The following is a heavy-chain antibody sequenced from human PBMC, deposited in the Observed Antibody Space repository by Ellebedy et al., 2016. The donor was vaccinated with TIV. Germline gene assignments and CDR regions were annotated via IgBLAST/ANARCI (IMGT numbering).Heavy chain of an antibody. CDR2: INTDGSTT. J-gene: IGHJ3*01. D-gene: IGHD4-17*01. Sequence: GGSLRLSCVASGFSLSNYWMSWVRQTPPKGLQWVASINTDGSTTDYVGSVRGRFTISRDNAKNSVFLQMSSLRAEDTATYYCVRDPAYGAFDVWGQGTLVTVSS. CDR3: VRDPAYGAFDV. CDR1: GFSLSNYW. V-gene: IGHV3-7*01.